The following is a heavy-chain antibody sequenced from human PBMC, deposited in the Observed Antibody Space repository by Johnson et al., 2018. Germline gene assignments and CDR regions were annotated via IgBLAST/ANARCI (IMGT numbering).Heavy chain of an antibody. D-gene: IGHD1-1*01. CDR1: GGSISSYY. CDR2: IYYSGST. CDR3: ARAGQLEPFYYYGMDV. V-gene: IGHV4-59*01. J-gene: IGHJ6*02. Sequence: QVQLQESGPGLVKPSETLSLTCTVSGGSISSYYWSWIRQPPGKGLEWIGYIYYSGSTNYNPSLKSRVTISVDTSKNQFSLKLSSVTAADTAVYYCARAGQLEPFYYYGMDVWGQGTTVTVSS.